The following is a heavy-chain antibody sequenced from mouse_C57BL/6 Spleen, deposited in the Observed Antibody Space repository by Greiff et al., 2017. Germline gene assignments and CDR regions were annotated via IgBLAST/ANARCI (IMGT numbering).Heavy chain of an antibody. Sequence: VQLQQSGAELVKPGASVKLSCTASGFNIKDYYMHWVKQRPEQGLEWIGRIDPEDGETKYAPKFQGKATITVDPSSNTAYLQLSSLTSEDTAVYYCAREVTSPFYYAMDYWGQGTSVTVSA. J-gene: IGHJ4*01. D-gene: IGHD2-2*01. CDR1: GFNIKDYY. CDR3: AREVTSPFYYAMDY. CDR2: IDPEDGET. V-gene: IGHV14-2*01.